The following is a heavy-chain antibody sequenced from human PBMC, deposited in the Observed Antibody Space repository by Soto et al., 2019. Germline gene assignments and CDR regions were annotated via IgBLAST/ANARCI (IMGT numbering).Heavy chain of an antibody. CDR1: GFTFSSYW. V-gene: IGHV3-7*03. CDR2: IKRDGSET. D-gene: IGHD1-26*01. Sequence: GGSLRLSCAASGFTFSSYWMSWVRQAPGKGLEWVASIKRDGSETYYVDSVKGRFTISRDNAKNSLFLQINSPRAEDTAVFYCTRSSDSGPYCGGVDVWGLGTMVTVSS. CDR3: TRSSDSGPYCGGVDV. J-gene: IGHJ6*02.